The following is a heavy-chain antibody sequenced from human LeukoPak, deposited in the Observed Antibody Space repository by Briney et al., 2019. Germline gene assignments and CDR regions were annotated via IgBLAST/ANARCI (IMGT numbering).Heavy chain of an antibody. J-gene: IGHJ6*02. D-gene: IGHD1-26*01. CDR1: GFTFSSYG. Sequence: PGRSLRLSCAASGFTFSSYGMHWVRQAPGKGLEWVAVIWYDGSNKYYADSVKGRFTISRDNSKNTLYLQMNSLRAEDTAVYYCARDVSYCVRGPCYYYYGMDVWGQGTTVTVSS. CDR2: IWYDGSNK. CDR3: ARDVSYCVRGPCYYYYGMDV. V-gene: IGHV3-33*01.